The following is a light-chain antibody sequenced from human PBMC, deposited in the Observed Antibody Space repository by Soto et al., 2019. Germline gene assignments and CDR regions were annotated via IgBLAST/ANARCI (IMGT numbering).Light chain of an antibody. CDR1: SSDFGAYNY. CDR3: ISFTSSSTWV. J-gene: IGLJ3*02. CDR2: DVD. Sequence: QSALTQPASVSGSPGQSITVSCTGTSSDFGAYNYVSWYQQVPGKAPKLMIYDVDSRPSGVSNRFSGSKSGNTASLTISGLQAEDEADYYCISFTSSSTWVFGGGTKVTVL. V-gene: IGLV2-14*01.